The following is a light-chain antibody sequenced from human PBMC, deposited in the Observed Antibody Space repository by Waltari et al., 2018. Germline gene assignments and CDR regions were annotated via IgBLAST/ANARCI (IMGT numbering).Light chain of an antibody. J-gene: IGKJ1*01. V-gene: IGKV3-15*01. CDR1: ETIYNF. CDR2: GIS. Sequence: DIVMTQSPGTLSVSPGQRASLSCRASETIYNFLAWYQQKPGQSPRLLIHGISTRAAGVPARFTGSGSGADFTLTIDSLQSDDFALYFCQQYFNWPLTFGQGTKVEI. CDR3: QQYFNWPLT.